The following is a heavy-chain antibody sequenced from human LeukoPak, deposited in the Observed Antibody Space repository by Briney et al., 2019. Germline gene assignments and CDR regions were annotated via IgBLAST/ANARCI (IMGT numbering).Heavy chain of an antibody. D-gene: IGHD6-13*01. CDR1: GGSISSYY. V-gene: IGHV4-4*07. Sequence: SETLSLTCTVSGGSISSYYWSWIRQPAGKGLEWIGRIYTSGSTNYNPSLKSRVTMSVDTSKNQFSLKLSSVTAADTAVYYCARSSSWFNYDGFDPWGQGTLVTVSS. CDR3: ARSSSWFNYDGFDP. J-gene: IGHJ5*02. CDR2: IYTSGST.